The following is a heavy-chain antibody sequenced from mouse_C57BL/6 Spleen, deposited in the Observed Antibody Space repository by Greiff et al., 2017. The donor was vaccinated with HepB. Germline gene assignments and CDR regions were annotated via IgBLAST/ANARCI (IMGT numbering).Heavy chain of an antibody. CDR3: ARGGLRWYFDV. Sequence: EVMLVESGGDLVKPGGSLKLSCAASGFTFSSYGMSWVRQTPDKRLEWVATISSGGSYTYYPDSVKGRFTISRDNAKNTLYLQMSSLKSEDTAMYYCARGGLRWYFDVWGTGTTVTVSS. CDR1: GFTFSSYG. V-gene: IGHV5-6*01. J-gene: IGHJ1*03. CDR2: ISSGGSYT. D-gene: IGHD2-4*01.